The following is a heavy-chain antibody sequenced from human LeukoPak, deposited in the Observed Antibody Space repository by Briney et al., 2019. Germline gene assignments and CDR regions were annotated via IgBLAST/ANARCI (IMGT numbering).Heavy chain of an antibody. CDR2: ISGSGGST. CDR3: AKDLGYCSSTSCYPTFDP. J-gene: IGHJ5*02. Sequence: GGSLRLSCAASGFTFSSYAMSWVRQAPGKGLEWVSAISGSGGSTYYADSVKGRFTISRDNSKNTLYLQMNSLRAEDTAVYYCAKDLGYCSSTSCYPTFDPWGRGTLVTVSS. V-gene: IGHV3-23*01. D-gene: IGHD2-2*01. CDR1: GFTFSSYA.